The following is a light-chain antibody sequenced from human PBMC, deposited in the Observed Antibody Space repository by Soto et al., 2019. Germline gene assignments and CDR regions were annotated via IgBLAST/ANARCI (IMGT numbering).Light chain of an antibody. CDR3: QQYSNWPQIT. CDR2: DTS. CDR1: QSVSIH. V-gene: IGKV3-15*01. J-gene: IGKJ5*01. Sequence: ETVMTQSPGTLSVSLGARAPLSCRASQSVSIHLAWYQQKPGQAPRLLIYDTSNRATGIPDRFSGSGSGTEFTLTIRRLKSEDFAVYYCQQYSNWPQITFGKGKRLEIK.